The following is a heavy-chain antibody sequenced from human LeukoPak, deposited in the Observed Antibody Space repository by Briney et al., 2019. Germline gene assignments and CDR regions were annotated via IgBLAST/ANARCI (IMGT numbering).Heavy chain of an antibody. Sequence: GGCLRLSCAAPGYTLCSATMSWPRESPGKGLECRSAMNSGGGSTSAESVKGRFTISRDNSKNMLYLQMNSLRAEDTAVYYCAKGSGSPGSYRPFDYWGQGTLVTVSS. D-gene: IGHD3-10*01. V-gene: IGHV3-23*01. CDR1: GYTLCSAT. CDR3: AKGSGSPGSYRPFDY. J-gene: IGHJ4*02. CDR2: MNSGGGST.